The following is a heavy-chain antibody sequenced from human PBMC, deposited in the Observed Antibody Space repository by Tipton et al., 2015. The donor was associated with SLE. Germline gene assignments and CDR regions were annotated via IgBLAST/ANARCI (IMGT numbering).Heavy chain of an antibody. Sequence: TLSLTCTVSGASISSSRYYWGWLRQPPGKGLEWIGTISHSGNTDYNPSLKRRGTISVDTSKNQFSLKLSPVTAADTAVYYCARRLVGAVVDAFDMWGQGSMVIVSS. CDR2: ISHSGNT. CDR3: ARRLVGAVVDAFDM. D-gene: IGHD1-26*01. V-gene: IGHV4-39*07. CDR1: GASISSSRYY. J-gene: IGHJ3*02.